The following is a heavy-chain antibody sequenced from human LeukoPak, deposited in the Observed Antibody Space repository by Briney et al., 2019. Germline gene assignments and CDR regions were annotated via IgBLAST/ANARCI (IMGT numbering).Heavy chain of an antibody. CDR2: ISGITTNT. V-gene: IGHV3-23*01. J-gene: IGHJ4*02. Sequence: PGGSLILSCAASGFTFSNYAMSWVRQAPGKGLEWVSLISGITTNTYYADSVKGRFTISRDNSKNTLDLQMNSLRAEDTAGYYCAGATKWLAHDFWGQGTLVTVSS. CDR1: GFTFSNYA. D-gene: IGHD6-19*01. CDR3: AGATKWLAHDF.